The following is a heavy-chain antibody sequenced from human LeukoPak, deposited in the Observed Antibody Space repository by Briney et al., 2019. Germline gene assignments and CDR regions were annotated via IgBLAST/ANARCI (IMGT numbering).Heavy chain of an antibody. CDR2: ITASGTDT. Sequence: GGSLRLSCAASGFTVRSNYMSWVRQAPGKGLQWVSTITASGTDTFYADSVKGRFTISRDNSKNTLSLQMNSLRAEDTALYYCAKYSSGWVNDYWGQGTLVTVSS. CDR3: AKYSSGWVNDY. CDR1: GFTVRSNY. D-gene: IGHD6-19*01. V-gene: IGHV3-23*01. J-gene: IGHJ4*02.